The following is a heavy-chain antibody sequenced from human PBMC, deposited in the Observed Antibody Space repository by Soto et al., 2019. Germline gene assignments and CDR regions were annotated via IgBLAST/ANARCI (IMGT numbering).Heavy chain of an antibody. Sequence: QVQLVESGGGVVQPGRSLRLSCAASGFTFSRYAMHWVRQAPGKALEWVAVISSEGSSKHYADSVKGRFTISRDNSKNTLSLLMNSLGVEDTAVVFCAKDGAAAGTFDYWGQGTLVTVSS. CDR2: ISSEGSSK. D-gene: IGHD6-13*01. CDR3: AKDGAAAGTFDY. V-gene: IGHV3-30*18. J-gene: IGHJ4*02. CDR1: GFTFSRYA.